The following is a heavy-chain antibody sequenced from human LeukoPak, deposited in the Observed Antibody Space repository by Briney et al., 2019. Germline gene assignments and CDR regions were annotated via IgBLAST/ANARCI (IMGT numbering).Heavy chain of an antibody. Sequence: ASVKVSCKASGYTFTSYGISWVRQAPGQGLEWMGWISAYNGNTNYAQKLQGRVTMTTDTSTSTAYMELRSLRSDDTAVYYCARGLIVYSYGQYYFDYWGQGTLVTVSS. D-gene: IGHD5-18*01. CDR2: ISAYNGNT. J-gene: IGHJ4*02. CDR3: ARGLIVYSYGQYYFDY. V-gene: IGHV1-18*01. CDR1: GYTFTSYG.